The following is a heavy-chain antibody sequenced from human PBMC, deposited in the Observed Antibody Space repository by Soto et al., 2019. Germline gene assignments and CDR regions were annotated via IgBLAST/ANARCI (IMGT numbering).Heavy chain of an antibody. J-gene: IGHJ4*02. CDR3: AKEVGYSSSWYVVFDYFDY. V-gene: IGHV3-30-3*01. D-gene: IGHD6-13*01. Sequence: GGSLRLSCAASGFTFSNYAMHWVRQAPGKGLEWVAVILYDGSSQYNSDSVKGRLIISRDNSKNTLFLQMNSLRAEDTAVYYFAKEVGYSSSWYVVFDYFDYWGQGTLVTVSS. CDR1: GFTFSNYA. CDR2: ILYDGSSQ.